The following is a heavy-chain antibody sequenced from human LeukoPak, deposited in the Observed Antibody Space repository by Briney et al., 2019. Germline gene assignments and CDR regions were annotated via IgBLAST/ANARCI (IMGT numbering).Heavy chain of an antibody. D-gene: IGHD2-8*01. CDR2: FDPEDGET. CDR3: ATLVNGLPPPWSDP. J-gene: IGHJ5*02. CDR1: GYTLTELS. V-gene: IGHV1-24*01. Sequence: GASVKVSCKVSGYTLTELSMHWVRQAPGKGLEWMGGFDPEDGETIYAQKFQGRVTMTEDTSTDTAYMELSSLRSEDTAVYYCATLVNGLPPPWSDPGAQETRFTVSS.